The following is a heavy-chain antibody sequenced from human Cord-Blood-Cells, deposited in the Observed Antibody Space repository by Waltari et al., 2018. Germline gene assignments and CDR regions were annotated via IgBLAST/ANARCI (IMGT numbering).Heavy chain of an antibody. Sequence: QVQLVESGGGVVQPGRSLRLSCAASGFTFSSYGMHWVRQAPGTGLEWVAVISYDGSNKYYADSVKGRFTISRDNSKNTLYLQMNSLRAEDTAVYYCAKDVSITIFGVVSGMDVWGQGTTVTVSS. CDR2: ISYDGSNK. V-gene: IGHV3-30*18. CDR3: AKDVSITIFGVVSGMDV. J-gene: IGHJ6*02. CDR1: GFTFSSYG. D-gene: IGHD3-3*01.